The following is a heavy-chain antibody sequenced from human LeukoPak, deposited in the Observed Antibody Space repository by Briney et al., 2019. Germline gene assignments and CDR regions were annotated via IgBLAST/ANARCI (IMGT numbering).Heavy chain of an antibody. Sequence: GGSLRLSCAASGFAFSSNWMHWVRQTPGKGLVWISRINSGGSGTSYADSVEGRFTISRDNAKNTLYLQMNSLKGEDTAVYYCATSLGPLTEYWGQGTLVTVSS. CDR2: INSGGSGT. J-gene: IGHJ4*02. CDR3: ATSLGPLTEY. CDR1: GFAFSSNW. V-gene: IGHV3-74*01. D-gene: IGHD7-27*01.